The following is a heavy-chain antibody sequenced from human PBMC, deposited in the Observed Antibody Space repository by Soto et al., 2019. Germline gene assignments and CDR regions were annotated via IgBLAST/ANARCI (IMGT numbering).Heavy chain of an antibody. V-gene: IGHV3-23*01. D-gene: IGHD2-21*02. CDR1: GFTFSSYA. CDR3: ATIIWYGDPEY. J-gene: IGHJ4*02. CDR2: ISRSGDSR. Sequence: EVQLLESGGGLVQPGGSLRLSCATSGFTFSSYAMSWVRQAPVKGLEWVSGISRSGDSRYDADSVKGRFTISRDNSKSTLYLQMISLRAEDTAVYYCATIIWYGDPEYWGEGVGVTVSS.